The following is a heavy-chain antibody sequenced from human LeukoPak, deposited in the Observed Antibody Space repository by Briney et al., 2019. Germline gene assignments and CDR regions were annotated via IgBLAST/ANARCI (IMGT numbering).Heavy chain of an antibody. V-gene: IGHV3-23*01. CDR3: AKGSGYDTDFDY. CDR2: ISGSGDNT. CDR1: GFTFSDYY. D-gene: IGHD3-9*01. Sequence: GGSLRLSCAASGFTFSDYYMSWIRQAPGKGLEWVSGISGSGDNTYYADSVKGRFTVSRDNSKNTLYLQMNSLRAEDTAIYYCAKGSGYDTDFDYWGQGTLVTVSS. J-gene: IGHJ4*02.